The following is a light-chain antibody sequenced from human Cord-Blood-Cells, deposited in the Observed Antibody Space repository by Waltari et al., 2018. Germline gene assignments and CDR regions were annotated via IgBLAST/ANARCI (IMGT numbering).Light chain of an antibody. V-gene: IGLV2-23*02. J-gene: IGLJ3*02. CDR2: EVS. Sequence: QSARTQPASVSGSPGQSLTISCTATSSDVGSSNLVSWYQQHPGKAPKLMIYEVSKRPAGVSKRFSCSNSGNTASLTIAGLQAEDEADYYCCSYAGSSTWVFGGGTKLTVL. CDR1: SSDVGSSNL. CDR3: CSYAGSSTWV.